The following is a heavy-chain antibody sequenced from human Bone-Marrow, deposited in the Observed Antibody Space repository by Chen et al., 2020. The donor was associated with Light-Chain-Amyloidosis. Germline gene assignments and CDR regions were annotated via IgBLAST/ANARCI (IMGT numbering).Heavy chain of an antibody. CDR1: GYTFPNW. D-gene: IGHD5-12*01. J-gene: IGHJ4*02. Sequence: EVQLEQSGPEVKKPGESLKISCKGSGYTFPNWIGWVRQMPGKGLEWMGVIYPDDSDARYSPSFEGQVTISADKSITTAYLQWRSLKASDTAMYYCARRRDGYNFDYWGQGTLVTVSS. CDR3: ARRRDGYNFDY. V-gene: IGHV5-51*01. CDR2: IYPDDSDA.